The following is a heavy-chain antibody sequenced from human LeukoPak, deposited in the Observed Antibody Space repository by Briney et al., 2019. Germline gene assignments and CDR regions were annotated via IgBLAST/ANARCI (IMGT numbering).Heavy chain of an antibody. J-gene: IGHJ4*02. CDR3: ARPGGYSSPLGY. D-gene: IGHD6-13*01. CDR1: GYSISSGYY. Sequence: SETLSLTCTVSGYSISSGYYWGWIRQPPGKGLEWIGYIYYSGSTNYNPSLKSRVTISVDTSKNQFSLKLSSVTAADTAVYYCARPGGYSSPLGYWGQGTLVTVSS. CDR2: IYYSGST. V-gene: IGHV4-38-2*02.